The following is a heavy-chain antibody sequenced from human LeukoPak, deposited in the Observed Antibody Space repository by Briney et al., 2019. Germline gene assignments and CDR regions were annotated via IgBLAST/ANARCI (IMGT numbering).Heavy chain of an antibody. CDR1: GFTFSSYG. J-gene: IGHJ3*02. CDR3: AKDARSLDAFDI. D-gene: IGHD3-10*01. Sequence: GGSLRLPCAASGFTFSSYGMHWVRQAPGKGLEWVAVISYDGSNKYYADSVKGRFTISRDNSKNTLYLQMNSLRAEDTAVYYCAKDARSLDAFDIWGQGTMVTVSS. V-gene: IGHV3-30*18. CDR2: ISYDGSNK.